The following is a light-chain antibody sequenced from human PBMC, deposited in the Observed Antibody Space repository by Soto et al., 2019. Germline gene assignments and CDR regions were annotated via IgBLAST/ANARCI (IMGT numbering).Light chain of an antibody. CDR2: AAS. J-gene: IGKJ1*01. Sequence: DIQMTQSPSSLSASVGDRVTITCRASQSISIYLNWYQQKPGKAPKVLIYAASSLQSGVPPRFSGSGSGTDFTLTITSLHPEDFATYFCQQSYNIPRATFGQGTTVDIX. V-gene: IGKV1-39*01. CDR1: QSISIY. CDR3: QQSYNIPRAT.